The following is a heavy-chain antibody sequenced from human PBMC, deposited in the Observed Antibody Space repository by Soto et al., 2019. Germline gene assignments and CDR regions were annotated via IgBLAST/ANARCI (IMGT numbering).Heavy chain of an antibody. CDR1: GYTFTSYA. CDR3: AREYYYDSSGYYYEGEAFDI. Sequence: QVQLVQSGAEVKKPGASVKVSCKASGYTFTSYAMHWVRQAPGQRREWMGWINAGNGNTKYSQKFQGRVTITRDTSARTAYMELSSLRSEDTAVYYCAREYYYDSSGYYYEGEAFDIWGQGTMVTVSS. D-gene: IGHD3-22*01. CDR2: INAGNGNT. V-gene: IGHV1-3*01. J-gene: IGHJ3*02.